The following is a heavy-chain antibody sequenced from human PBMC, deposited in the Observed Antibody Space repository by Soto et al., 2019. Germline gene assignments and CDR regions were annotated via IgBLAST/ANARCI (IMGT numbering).Heavy chain of an antibody. D-gene: IGHD3-3*01. CDR1: GYTFTSYD. J-gene: IGHJ6*03. CDR2: MNPNSGNT. CDR3: ARGSRTYYDFWSGPYYMDV. V-gene: IGHV1-8*01. Sequence: ASVKVSCKASGYTFTSYDINWVRQATGQGLEWMGWMNPNSGNTGYAQKFQGRVTMTRNTSISTAYMELSSLRSEDTAVYYCARGSRTYYDFWSGPYYMDVWGKGTTVTVS.